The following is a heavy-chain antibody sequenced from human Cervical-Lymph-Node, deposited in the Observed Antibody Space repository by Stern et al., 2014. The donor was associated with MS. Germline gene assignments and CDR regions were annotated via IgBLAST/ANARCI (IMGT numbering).Heavy chain of an antibody. D-gene: IGHD3-3*01. Sequence: VQLVESGAEVKKPGASVKVSCKVSGYTLTELSMHWVRQAPGKGLEWMGGFDSEDGETIYAQKIQGRVTMTEDTSPDTAYMELSSLRSEDTAVYYCATDRDDFRSGYSAPTKGYGLDVWGQGTTVTVT. V-gene: IGHV1-24*01. J-gene: IGHJ6*02. CDR1: GYTLTELS. CDR3: ATDRDDFRSGYSAPTKGYGLDV. CDR2: FDSEDGET.